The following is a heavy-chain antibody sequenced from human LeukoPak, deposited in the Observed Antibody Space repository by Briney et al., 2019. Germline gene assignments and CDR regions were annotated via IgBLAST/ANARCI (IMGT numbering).Heavy chain of an antibody. D-gene: IGHD3-16*01. J-gene: IGHJ4*02. CDR2: IKSKTDGGTT. Sequence: PGGSRRLSCAASGFTFNYAWMSWVRQVPGKGLEWLGRIKSKTDGGTTDYAAPVKGRFTISRDDSKSTLYLQMDSLKIEDTAVYSFATGGGGNWGQGTLVTVSS. CDR1: GFTFNYAW. CDR3: ATGGGGN. V-gene: IGHV3-15*01.